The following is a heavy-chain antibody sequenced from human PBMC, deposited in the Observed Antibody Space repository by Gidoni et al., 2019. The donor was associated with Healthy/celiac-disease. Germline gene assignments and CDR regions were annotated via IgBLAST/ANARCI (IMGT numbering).Heavy chain of an antibody. CDR1: GGRMSSNDYY. CDR3: ARREYRSSSFDY. Sequence: QLQLQESGLGVATPSEAPSLTCTASGGRMSSNDYYWAWIRQPPGKGFEGIGTGYCSGTTYYTPYLKSRVTISVDTSKNQVSLKLSSVTAADTAVYYCARREYRSSSFDYWGQGTLVTVSS. J-gene: IGHJ4*02. V-gene: IGHV4-39*01. D-gene: IGHD6-6*01. CDR2: GYCSGTT.